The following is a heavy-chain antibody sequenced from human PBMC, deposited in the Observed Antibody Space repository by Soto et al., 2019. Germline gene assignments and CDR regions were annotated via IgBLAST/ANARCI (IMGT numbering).Heavy chain of an antibody. D-gene: IGHD3-10*01. J-gene: IGHJ4*02. CDR3: ARISGSASGIYYRDY. V-gene: IGHV3-21*01. CDR2: ISPSSDYM. CDR1: GFTFSSYS. Sequence: EVQLVESGGGLVKPGESLRLSCTASGFTFSSYSMNWVRQSPGKGLEWVSSISPSSDYMFYADSVKGRFTISRDNAKKSLYLQMNSLRAEYTAIYYCARISGSASGIYYRDYGGQGTLVTVSS.